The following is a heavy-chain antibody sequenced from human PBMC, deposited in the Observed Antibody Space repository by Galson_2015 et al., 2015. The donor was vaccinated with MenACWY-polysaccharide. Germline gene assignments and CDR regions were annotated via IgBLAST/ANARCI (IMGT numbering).Heavy chain of an antibody. CDR1: GFTFKNYW. V-gene: IGHV3-7*01. CDR3: ARGHYGMDV. J-gene: IGHJ6*02. Sequence: SLRLSCAVSGFTFKNYWMSWVRQAQGKGLEWVANIKKDGSEKYCVDSVKGRFTISRDNARGSLYLQMNGLRAEDTAVYYCARGHYGMDVWGQGTTVTVS. CDR2: IKKDGSEK.